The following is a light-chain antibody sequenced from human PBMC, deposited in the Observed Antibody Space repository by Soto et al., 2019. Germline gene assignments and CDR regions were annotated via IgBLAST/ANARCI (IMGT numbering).Light chain of an antibody. V-gene: IGKV1-5*03. J-gene: IGKJ1*01. Sequence: DIQMTQSPSTLSASVGDRVTITCRASQSISSWLAWYQQKPGKATKLLIYKASSLESGVPSRFSGSGSGTVFTLTISSLQPDDFATYYCQQYNSYPTFGQGTKVEIK. CDR1: QSISSW. CDR2: KAS. CDR3: QQYNSYPT.